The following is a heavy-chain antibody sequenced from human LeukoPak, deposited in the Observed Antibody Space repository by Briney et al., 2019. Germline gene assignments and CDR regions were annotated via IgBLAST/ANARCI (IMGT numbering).Heavy chain of an antibody. J-gene: IGHJ4*02. CDR2: IASKTNGRTT. CDR3: TTGIRGD. CDR1: GLTVTNAW. Sequence: PGGSMRLSCAASGLTVTNAWMNWVRQAPGKGPEWVGRIASKTNGRTTEYATPVKPRSAIQRDDSKNALFLQMSSLKTVGTAVYYCTTGIRGDCGQGTLVTVS. V-gene: IGHV3-15*04.